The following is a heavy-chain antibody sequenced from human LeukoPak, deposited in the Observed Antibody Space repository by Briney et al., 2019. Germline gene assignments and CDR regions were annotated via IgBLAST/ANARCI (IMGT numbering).Heavy chain of an antibody. J-gene: IGHJ5*02. Sequence: GGSLRLSCAASGFTFSSYEMNWVRQAPGKGLEWVSYISSSGSTVYYADSVKGRFTISRDNAKNSLYLQMNSLRAEDTAVYYCARDPIAAAGWFDPWGQGTLVTVSS. CDR2: ISSSGSTV. CDR3: ARDPIAAAGWFDP. D-gene: IGHD6-13*01. CDR1: GFTFSSYE. V-gene: IGHV3-48*03.